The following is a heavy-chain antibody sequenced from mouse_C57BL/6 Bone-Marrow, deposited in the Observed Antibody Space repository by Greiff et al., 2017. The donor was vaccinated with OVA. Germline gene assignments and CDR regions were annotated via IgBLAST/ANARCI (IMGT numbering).Heavy chain of an antibody. V-gene: IGHV3-6*01. J-gene: IGHJ3*01. D-gene: IGHD1-2*01. CDR2: ISYDGSN. CDR1: GYSITSGYY. CDR3: ARGPITPY. Sequence: EVHLVESGPGLVKPSQSLSLTCSVTGYSITSGYYWNWIRQFPGNKLEWMGYISYDGSNNYNPSLKNRISITRDTSTNQFFLKLNSVTTEDTATYYCARGPITPYWGQGTLVTVSA.